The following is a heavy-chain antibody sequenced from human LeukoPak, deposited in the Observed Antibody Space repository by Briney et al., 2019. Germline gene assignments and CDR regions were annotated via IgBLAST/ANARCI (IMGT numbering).Heavy chain of an antibody. CDR3: ARSRGTVAGPYWYFDL. J-gene: IGHJ2*01. CDR2: IYYSGST. Sequence: SETLSLTCTVSGGSISSYYWSWIRQPPGKGLEWIGYIYYSGSTNYNPSLKSRVTISVDTSKNQFSLKLSSVTAADTTVYYCARSRGTVAGPYWYFDLWGRGTLVTVSS. V-gene: IGHV4-59*01. CDR1: GGSISSYY. D-gene: IGHD6-19*01.